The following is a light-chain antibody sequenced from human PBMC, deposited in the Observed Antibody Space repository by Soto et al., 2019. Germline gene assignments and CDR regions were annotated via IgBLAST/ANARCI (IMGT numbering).Light chain of an antibody. CDR3: QQYNNWPHT. CDR1: QSVGRN. J-gene: IGKJ2*01. V-gene: IGKV3-15*01. CDR2: GTS. Sequence: EIVMTQSPVALSVSPGERAARSCRASQSVGRNFAWYQQRPGQAPRVLIYGTSTRATGVRARFSGSGSGTDFTLTISSLQSEDFAVYYCQQYNNWPHTFGQGTRLEIK.